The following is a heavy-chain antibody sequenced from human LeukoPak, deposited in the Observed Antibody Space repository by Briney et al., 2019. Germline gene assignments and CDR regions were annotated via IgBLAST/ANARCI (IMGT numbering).Heavy chain of an antibody. D-gene: IGHD1-26*01. CDR1: GYSISSGYF. V-gene: IGHV4-38-2*02. CDR3: ARRGGSPDYY. J-gene: IGHJ4*02. CDR2: IHHSGST. Sequence: PSETLSLTCIVSGYSISSGYFWGWIRQPPGKGLEWIGNIHHSGSTYYNPSLKSRVTISVDTSKNQLSLKLSSVTAADTAVYYCARRGGSPDYYWGQGTLVTVSS.